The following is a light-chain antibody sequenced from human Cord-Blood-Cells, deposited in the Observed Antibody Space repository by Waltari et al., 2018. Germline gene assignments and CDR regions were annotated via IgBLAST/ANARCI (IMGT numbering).Light chain of an antibody. CDR1: QSVSSY. V-gene: IGKV3-11*01. CDR2: DAS. Sequence: EIVLTQSPATLSSPPGKRATLSCRASQSVSSYLAWYQKKPGQAPRLLIYDASNRATGIPARFSGSGSGTDFTLTISSLEPEDFAVYYCQQRSNWPWTFGQGTKVEIK. CDR3: QQRSNWPWT. J-gene: IGKJ1*01.